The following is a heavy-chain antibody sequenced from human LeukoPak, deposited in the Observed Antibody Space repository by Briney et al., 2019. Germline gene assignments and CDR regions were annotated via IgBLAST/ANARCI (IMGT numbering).Heavy chain of an antibody. CDR2: IYYSGST. J-gene: IGHJ4*02. D-gene: IGHD1-26*01. V-gene: IGHV4-39*01. CDR3: ARLVGAATDPFDY. CDR1: GGSISSRSYY. Sequence: SETLSPTCTVSGGSISSRSYYWGWIRQPPGKGLEWIASIYYSGSTYYNPSLKSRVTISIDTSKNQFSLKVSSVTAADTAVYYCARLVGAATDPFDYWRQGTLVTVSS.